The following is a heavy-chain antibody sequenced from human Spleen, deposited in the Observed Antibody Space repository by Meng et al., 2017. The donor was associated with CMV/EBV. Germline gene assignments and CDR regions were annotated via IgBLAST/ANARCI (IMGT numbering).Heavy chain of an antibody. CDR1: GYTFTSYG. CDR2: ISAYNGNT. CDR3: ARNPNKSQRNEPYAMDV. V-gene: IGHV1-18*01. D-gene: IGHD1/OR15-1a*01. J-gene: IGHJ6*02. Sequence: ASVKVSCKASGYTFTSYGISWVRQAPGQGLEWMGWISAYNGNTNYAQKLQGRVTMTTDTSTSTAYMELSRLRSDDTAVYYCARNPNKSQRNEPYAMDVWGQGTTVTVSS.